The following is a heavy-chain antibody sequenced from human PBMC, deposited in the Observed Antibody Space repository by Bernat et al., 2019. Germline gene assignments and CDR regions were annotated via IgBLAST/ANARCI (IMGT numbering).Heavy chain of an antibody. CDR3: ARDPTGRDGYNWVSYYYYGLDV. CDR2: IWYDGTNK. CDR1: GFTLSSYG. V-gene: IGHV3-33*01. D-gene: IGHD5-24*01. Sequence: QVQLVESGGGVVQPGRSLRLSCAASGFTLSSYGMHWVRQAPGKGLEWVAVIWYDGTNKYNGDSVKGRFTISRDNSKSTLYLQMNSLRAEDTAVYYCARDPTGRDGYNWVSYYYYGLDVWGQGTTVTVSS. J-gene: IGHJ6*02.